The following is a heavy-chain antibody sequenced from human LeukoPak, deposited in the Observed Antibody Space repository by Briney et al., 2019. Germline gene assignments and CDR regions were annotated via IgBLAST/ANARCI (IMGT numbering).Heavy chain of an antibody. CDR1: GFTFTTYG. V-gene: IGHV3-23*01. Sequence: GGALRLSCSASGFTFTTYGMNWVRQAPGKGLEWVSGIGGSGTRTYYADSVKGRFTISRDNSKNTLYLQMNSLRDEDTAVYYCAKDSHWILFDDWGQGTLVTVSS. CDR3: AKDSHWILFDD. D-gene: IGHD2-2*03. J-gene: IGHJ4*02. CDR2: IGGSGTRT.